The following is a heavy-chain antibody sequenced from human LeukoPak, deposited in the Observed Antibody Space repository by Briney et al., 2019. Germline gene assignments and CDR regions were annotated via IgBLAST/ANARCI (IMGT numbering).Heavy chain of an antibody. D-gene: IGHD4-17*01. CDR1: GGSFSGYY. CDR3: ARDRTVTKVNYYGMDV. Sequence: PSETLSLTCAVYGGSFSGYYWSWIRQPPGKGLEWIGEINHSGSTNYNPSLKSRVTMSVDTSKNQFSLKLSSVTAADTAVYYCARDRTVTKVNYYGMDVWGQGTTVTVSS. V-gene: IGHV4-34*01. CDR2: INHSGST. J-gene: IGHJ6*02.